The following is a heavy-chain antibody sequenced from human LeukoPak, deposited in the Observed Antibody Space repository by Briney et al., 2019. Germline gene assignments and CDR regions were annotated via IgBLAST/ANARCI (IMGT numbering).Heavy chain of an antibody. CDR3: ASENYDILTGYRH. D-gene: IGHD3-9*01. J-gene: IGHJ4*02. V-gene: IGHV3-74*01. CDR2: INSDGSST. Sequence: PGGPLRLSCAASGFTFSSYWMHWVRQAPGKGLVWVSRINSDGSSTSYADSVKGRFTISRDNAKNTLYLQMNSLRAEDTAVYYCASENYDILTGYRHWGQGTLVTVPS. CDR1: GFTFSSYW.